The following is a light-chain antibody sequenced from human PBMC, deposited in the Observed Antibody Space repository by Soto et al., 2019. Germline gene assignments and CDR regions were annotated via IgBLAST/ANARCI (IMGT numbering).Light chain of an antibody. CDR3: FSYSTSSTGG. CDR2: DVS. CDR1: SSDVGSYDL. J-gene: IGLJ2*01. Sequence: QSALPQPASVSGSPGQSITFSCTGASSDVGSYDLVSWYQQHPGKAPKLLIFDVSNRPSGVSHRFSGSKSGNAASLTISGLQAEDEADYYCFSYSTSSTGGLGGGTKVTDL. V-gene: IGLV2-14*02.